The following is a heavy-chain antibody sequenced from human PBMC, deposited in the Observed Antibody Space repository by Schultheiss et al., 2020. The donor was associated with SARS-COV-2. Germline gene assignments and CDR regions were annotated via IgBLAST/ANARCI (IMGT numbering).Heavy chain of an antibody. V-gene: IGHV3-20*04. J-gene: IGHJ5*02. CDR1: GFTFDDDD. CDR2: INWSGGNK. CDR3: AREDWFDP. Sequence: GGSLRLSCAASGFTFDDDDMTWVRQAPGKGLEWVSGINWSGGNKGYTDSVKGRFTISRDNSKNTLYLQMNSLRAEDTAVYYCAREDWFDPWGQGTLVTVSS.